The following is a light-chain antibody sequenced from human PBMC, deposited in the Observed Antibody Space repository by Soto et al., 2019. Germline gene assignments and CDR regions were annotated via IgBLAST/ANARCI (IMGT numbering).Light chain of an antibody. V-gene: IGKV3-20*01. CDR2: GAS. CDR1: QDIRSNY. J-gene: IGKJ1*01. CDR3: QQYDSSPWT. Sequence: ETVLTQSPGTLSLSPGERATLSCRASQDIRSNYLAWYRQTPGQAPRLLIYGASKRASGIADRFSGSGSGTDLTLIISSLEPEDVALYYGQQYDSSPWTFGQGTKVDIK.